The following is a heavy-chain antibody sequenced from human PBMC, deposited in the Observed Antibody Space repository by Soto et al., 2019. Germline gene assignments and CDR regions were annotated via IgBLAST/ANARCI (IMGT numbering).Heavy chain of an antibody. D-gene: IGHD5-12*01. CDR2: IIPILGIA. Sequence: QVQLVQSGAEVKKPGSSVKVSCKASGGTFSSYTISWVRQAPGQGLEWMGRIIPILGIANYAQKFQGRVTITADKSTSTAYMELSSLRSEDTAVYYCARGPNLRGYSGYDDYYYGMDVWGQGTTVTVSS. J-gene: IGHJ6*02. CDR3: ARGPNLRGYSGYDDYYYGMDV. CDR1: GGTFSSYT. V-gene: IGHV1-69*02.